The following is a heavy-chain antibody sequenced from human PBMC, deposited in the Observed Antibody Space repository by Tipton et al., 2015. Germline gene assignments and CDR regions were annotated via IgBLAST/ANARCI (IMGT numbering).Heavy chain of an antibody. CDR3: VRGYRRYFDS. V-gene: IGHV3-7*03. D-gene: IGHD5-12*01. CDR1: GFTFTRHW. J-gene: IGHJ4*02. Sequence: SLRLSCAASGFTFTRHWMMWVRQAPGKGLEWVANMNPDGSEKDYADSVRGRFTISRDNSKNLLYLQMNSLRAEDTALYFCVRGYRRYFDSWGQGTLVTVSS. CDR2: MNPDGSEK.